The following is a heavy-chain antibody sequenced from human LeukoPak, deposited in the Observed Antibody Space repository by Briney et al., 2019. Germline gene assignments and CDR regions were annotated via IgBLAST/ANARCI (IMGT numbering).Heavy chain of an antibody. CDR3: ARERSYYYDSGRDTFDI. D-gene: IGHD3-22*01. Sequence: SGTLSLTCAVSGGSISSSNWWSWVRQPPGKGLEWIGEIYHSGSTNYNPSLKSRVTISVDKTKNQFSLKLSSVTAADTAVYYCARERSYYYDSGRDTFDIWGQGTMVTVSS. V-gene: IGHV4-4*02. J-gene: IGHJ3*02. CDR2: IYHSGST. CDR1: GGSISSSNW.